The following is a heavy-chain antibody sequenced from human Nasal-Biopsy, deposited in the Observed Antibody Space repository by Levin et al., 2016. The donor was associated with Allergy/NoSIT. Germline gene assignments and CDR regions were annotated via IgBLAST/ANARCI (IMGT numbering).Heavy chain of an antibody. J-gene: IGHJ4*02. CDR2: MNAGNGNT. CDR3: ARGPASGPSEVAAVSFDY. CDR1: GYAFTTYV. Sequence: ASVKVSCKASGYAFTTYVIHWVRQAPGQSLEWMGWMNAGNGNTKYPQRFQGRVTIRRDTSATTAYMELSSLRSEDTAVYYCARGPASGPSEVAAVSFDYWGQGTLVTVSS. D-gene: IGHD2-2*01. V-gene: IGHV1-3*01.